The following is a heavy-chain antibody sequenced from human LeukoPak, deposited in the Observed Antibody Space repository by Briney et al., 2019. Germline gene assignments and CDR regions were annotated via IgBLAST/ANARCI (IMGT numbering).Heavy chain of an antibody. CDR1: GFIFGHYD. V-gene: IGHV3-30*02. D-gene: IGHD2-21*02. CDR2: IQYDGSNI. J-gene: IGHJ5*02. CDR3: AKDISGVVVTEGFDP. Sequence: GGSLRLSCAASGFIFGHYDMHWVRQAPGKGLEWVSFIQYDGSNIYYADSVKGRFTISRDNSKNTLDLQMNSLRAEDTAVYYCAKDISGVVVTEGFDPWGQGTLVTVSS.